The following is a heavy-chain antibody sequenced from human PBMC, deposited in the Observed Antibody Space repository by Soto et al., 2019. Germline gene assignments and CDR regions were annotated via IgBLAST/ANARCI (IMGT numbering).Heavy chain of an antibody. V-gene: IGHV1-8*01. D-gene: IGHD2-21*01. Sequence: SSVKVACKASGYSSSDFDSNWLRQSSGQGPEWMGWMNAKSGDTFFPQRFQGKFNMTWDTSLSTAYMEVGSLTSDDTAIYYCARGNPFNSAGFDVWGQGTTVTVSS. J-gene: IGHJ6*02. CDR3: ARGNPFNSAGFDV. CDR1: GYSSSDFD. CDR2: MNAKSGDT.